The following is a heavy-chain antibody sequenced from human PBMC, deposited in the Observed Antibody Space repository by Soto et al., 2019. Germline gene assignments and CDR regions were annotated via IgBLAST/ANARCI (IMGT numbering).Heavy chain of an antibody. Sequence: HPGGSLRLSCAASGFTVSSNYMSWVRQAPGKGLEWVSVIYSGGSTYYADSVKGRFTISRDNSKNTLYLQMNSLRAEDTAVYYCARAAGAATTTTIEVPDAFDIWGQGTMVTVSS. V-gene: IGHV3-53*01. CDR1: GFTVSSNY. CDR2: IYSGGST. J-gene: IGHJ3*02. D-gene: IGHD6-13*01. CDR3: ARAAGAATTTTIEVPDAFDI.